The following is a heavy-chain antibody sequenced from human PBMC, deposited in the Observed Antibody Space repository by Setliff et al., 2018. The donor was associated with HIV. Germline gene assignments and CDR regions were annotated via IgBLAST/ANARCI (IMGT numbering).Heavy chain of an antibody. CDR2: ISGRGDTT. CDR3: AKAPLPSSGWSPDAFDI. D-gene: IGHD6-19*01. CDR1: EFTFSSYA. Sequence: GESLKISCAASEFTFSSYAMNWVRQAPGKGLEWVSGISGRGDTTYYADSVKGRFTISRDNSKNTLRLQMNSLRAEDTAIYYCAKAPLPSSGWSPDAFDIWGQGTMVTVS. V-gene: IGHV3-23*01. J-gene: IGHJ3*02.